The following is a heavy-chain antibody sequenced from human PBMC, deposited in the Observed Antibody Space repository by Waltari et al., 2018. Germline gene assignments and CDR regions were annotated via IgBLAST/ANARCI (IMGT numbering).Heavy chain of an antibody. CDR1: GFNFSSYG. CDR2: IWYDGSNK. J-gene: IGHJ3*02. V-gene: IGHV3-30*18. D-gene: IGHD6-13*01. Sequence: QVQLVESGGGVVQPGRSLRLSCAASGFNFSSYGMHWVRQAPGKGLEWVAVIWYDGSNKYYADSVKGRFTISRDNSKNTLYLQMNSLRAEDTAMYYCAKDEAAAADWNAFDIWGQGTMVTVSS. CDR3: AKDEAAAADWNAFDI.